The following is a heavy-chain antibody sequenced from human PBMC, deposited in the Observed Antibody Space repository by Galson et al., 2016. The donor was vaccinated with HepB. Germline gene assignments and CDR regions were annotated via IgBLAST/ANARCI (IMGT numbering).Heavy chain of an antibody. CDR3: TRGKTSFDD. V-gene: IGHV3-74*03. CDR2: VNSDKSIT. Sequence: SLRLSCAASGFTFGTYWMHWVHQAPGKGLVWVSGVNSDKSITTYADSVRGRFTISRDNAENTLYLQLNSLRVEDTAVYYCTRGKTSFDDWGQGTLVTVSS. CDR1: GFTFGTYW. J-gene: IGHJ4*02.